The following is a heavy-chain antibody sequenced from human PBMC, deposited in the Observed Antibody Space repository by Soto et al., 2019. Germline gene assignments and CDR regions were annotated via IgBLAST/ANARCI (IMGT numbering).Heavy chain of an antibody. CDR3: ARTKYCSGGSCYSDYYYYGMDV. J-gene: IGHJ6*02. CDR2: IDPSDSYT. V-gene: IGHV5-10-1*01. CDR1: GYSFTSYW. D-gene: IGHD2-15*01. Sequence: GESLKISCKGSGYSFTSYWISWVRQMPGKGLEWMGRIDPSDSYTNYSPSFQGHVTIPADKSISTAYLQWSSLKASDTAMYYCARTKYCSGGSCYSDYYYYGMDVWGQGTTVTVS.